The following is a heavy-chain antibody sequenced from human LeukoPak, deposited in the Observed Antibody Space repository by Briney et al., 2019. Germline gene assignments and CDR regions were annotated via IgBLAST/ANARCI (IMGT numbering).Heavy chain of an antibody. CDR2: IGGSGDST. CDR3: AKGNWNYYYMDV. Sequence: GGSLRLSCAASGFPISSYAMIWVRPAQGHGLALVSTIGGSGDSTYYADSVKGRFTISRDNSKNTLYLQMNSLRAEDMAGYYCAKGNWNYYYMDVWGKGTTVTVPS. V-gene: IGHV3-23*01. J-gene: IGHJ6*03. D-gene: IGHD3-3*01. CDR1: GFPISSYA.